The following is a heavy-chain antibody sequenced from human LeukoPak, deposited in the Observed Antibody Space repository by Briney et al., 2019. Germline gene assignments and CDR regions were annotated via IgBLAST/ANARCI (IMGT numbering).Heavy chain of an antibody. D-gene: IGHD2/OR15-2a*01. Sequence: SETLSLTCTVSGGSISSSSYYWSWIRQPAGKGLEWIGRIYTSGSTNYNPSLKSRVTMSVDTSKNQFSLKLSSVTAADTAVYYCARNAGNPPHWFDPWGQGTLVTVSS. CDR1: GGSISSSSYY. CDR2: IYTSGST. CDR3: ARNAGNPPHWFDP. V-gene: IGHV4-61*02. J-gene: IGHJ5*02.